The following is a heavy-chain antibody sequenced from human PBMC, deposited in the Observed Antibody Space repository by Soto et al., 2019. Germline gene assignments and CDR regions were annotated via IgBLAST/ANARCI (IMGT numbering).Heavy chain of an antibody. CDR2: VYYNENT. V-gene: IGHV4-39*01. J-gene: IGHJ5*01. D-gene: IGHD3-10*01. Sequence: SETLSLTCSSSGASINKFANYWGWIRQPPGKGLEWIGTVYYNENTYYNPSLKSRVAISVDTAKNQFSLNLRSVTAADTAIYFCARRERYYGSPGWFDPWGQGTLVTGSS. CDR1: GASINKFANY. CDR3: ARRERYYGSPGWFDP.